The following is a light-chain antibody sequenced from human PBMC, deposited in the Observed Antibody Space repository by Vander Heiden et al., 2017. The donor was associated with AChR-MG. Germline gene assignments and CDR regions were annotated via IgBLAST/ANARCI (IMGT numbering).Light chain of an antibody. CDR2: GNI. CDR3: GAWDSSLSAVV. V-gene: IGLV1-51*01. J-gene: IGLJ3*02. CDR1: NSDVGDYY. Sequence: SVSTQPPSASAAPGQKVTISWSRSNSDVGDYYVSWYQQLPGAAPKLLIYGNIKRPSGIPDRFSGSKSGTSATLGITGLQAGDEADYYCGAWDSSLSAVVFGGGTKLTVL.